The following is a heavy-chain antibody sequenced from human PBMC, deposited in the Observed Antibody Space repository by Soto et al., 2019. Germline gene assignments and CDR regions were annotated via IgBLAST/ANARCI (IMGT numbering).Heavy chain of an antibody. J-gene: IGHJ6*03. CDR1: GYTLTELS. Sequence: GASVKVSCKVSGYTLTELSMHWVRQAPGKGLEWMGGFDSEDGETIYAQKFQGRVTMTEDTSTDTAYMELSSLRSEDTAVYYCATGRTAVSPRGAMVYYYMDVWGKGTTVTVSS. D-gene: IGHD2-8*01. V-gene: IGHV1-24*01. CDR3: ATGRTAVSPRGAMVYYYMDV. CDR2: FDSEDGET.